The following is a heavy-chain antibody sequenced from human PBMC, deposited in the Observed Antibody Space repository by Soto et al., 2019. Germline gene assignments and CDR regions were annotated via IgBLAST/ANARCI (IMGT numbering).Heavy chain of an antibody. CDR3: SRGLDSSGWYEDAFDI. V-gene: IGHV3-23*01. CDR2: ISGSGGST. D-gene: IGHD6-19*01. Sequence: GSLRLSCAASGFTFSSYAMSWVRQAPGKGLEWVSAISGSGGSTYYADSVKGRFTISRDNSKNTLYLQMNSLRAEDTAVYYCSRGLDSSGWYEDAFDIWGQGTMVTVSS. CDR1: GFTFSSYA. J-gene: IGHJ3*02.